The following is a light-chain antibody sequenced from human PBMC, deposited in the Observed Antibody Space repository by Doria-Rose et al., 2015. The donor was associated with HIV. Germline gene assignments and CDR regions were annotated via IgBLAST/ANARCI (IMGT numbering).Light chain of an antibody. V-gene: IGKV4-1*01. J-gene: IGKJ3*01. Sequence: DIQMTQSPESLGMSLGERATLNCKSNQSLLYTSKNYLAWYQQKPGQPPKLLINWASTRQSGVPARFSDSGSGTDFTLTISSLEAEDVAVYYCQQYYDTPSFGPGTTVDIK. CDR1: QSLLYTSKNY. CDR2: WAS. CDR3: QQYYDTPS.